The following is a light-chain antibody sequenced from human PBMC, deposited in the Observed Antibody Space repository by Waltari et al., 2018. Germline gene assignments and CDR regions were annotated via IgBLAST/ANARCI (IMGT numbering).Light chain of an antibody. CDR3: QQRSNWPRT. CDR2: DTS. Sequence: EIVLTQSPATLSLSPGERATLSCKASQSVTIYLAWYQQRPGQAPRLPIYDTSHRAPGIPARFSGSGSGTDFTLTISSLEPEDFAVYYCQQRSNWPRTFGQGTKVETK. J-gene: IGKJ1*01. CDR1: QSVTIY. V-gene: IGKV3-11*01.